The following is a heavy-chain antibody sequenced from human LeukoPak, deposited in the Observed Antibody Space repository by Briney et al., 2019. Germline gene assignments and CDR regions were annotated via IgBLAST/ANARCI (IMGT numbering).Heavy chain of an antibody. D-gene: IGHD6-13*01. CDR1: GGSISSYY. Sequence: SETLSLTCTVSGGSISSYYWSWIRQPPGKGLEWIGYIYYSGSTNYNPSLKSRVTISVDTSKNQFSLKLSSVTAADTAVYYCARESHGSSWHVRANWFDPWGQGTLVTVSS. J-gene: IGHJ5*02. CDR2: IYYSGST. V-gene: IGHV4-59*01. CDR3: ARESHGSSWHVRANWFDP.